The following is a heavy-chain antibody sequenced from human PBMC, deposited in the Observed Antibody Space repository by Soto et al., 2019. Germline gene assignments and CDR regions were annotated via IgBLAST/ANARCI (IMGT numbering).Heavy chain of an antibody. D-gene: IGHD3-3*01. CDR2: LSGDDVDT. CDR1: GFTFSSYV. J-gene: IGHJ5*02. Sequence: GGSLRLSCAASGFTFSSYVMSWVRQAPGRGLEWVSGLSGDDVDTYYADPVKGRFTISRDNAKNSLYLQMNSLRAEDTAVYYCARVRGPYYDFWSGYNNWFDPWGQGTLVTVYS. CDR3: ARVRGPYYDFWSGYNNWFDP. V-gene: IGHV3-23*01.